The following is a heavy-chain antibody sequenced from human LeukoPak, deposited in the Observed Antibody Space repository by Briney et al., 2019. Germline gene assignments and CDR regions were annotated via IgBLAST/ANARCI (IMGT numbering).Heavy chain of an antibody. CDR2: IIPIFGTA. CDR1: GGAFSTYA. Sequence: SVMVTCKASGGAFSTYAVSWMRQAPGQGLQLMRGIIPIFGTATYAQKFLGRVTITADESTSTAYLVLSSLRSEDPAVNYCARRGTTRATGWFDTWGQGTLVTVSS. V-gene: IGHV1-69*01. CDR3: ARRGTTRATGWFDT. J-gene: IGHJ5*02. D-gene: IGHD1-1*01.